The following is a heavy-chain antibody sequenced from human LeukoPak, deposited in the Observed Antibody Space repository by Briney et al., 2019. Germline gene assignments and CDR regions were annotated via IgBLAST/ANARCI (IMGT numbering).Heavy chain of an antibody. Sequence: PGGSLRLSCAASGFTFSSYGVHWVRQAPGKGLEWVAVISYDGSNKYYADSVKGRFTISRGNSKNTLYLQMNSLRAEDTAVYYCAKDRYYDSSGYYGVSYFDYWGQGTLVTVSS. D-gene: IGHD3-22*01. J-gene: IGHJ4*02. CDR2: ISYDGSNK. V-gene: IGHV3-30*18. CDR1: GFTFSSYG. CDR3: AKDRYYDSSGYYGVSYFDY.